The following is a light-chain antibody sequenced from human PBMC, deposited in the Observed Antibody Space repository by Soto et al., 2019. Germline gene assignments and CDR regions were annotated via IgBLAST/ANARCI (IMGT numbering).Light chain of an antibody. CDR2: KAS. Sequence: DIQMTQSPSTLSASVGDRVTITCRASQSISNWLAWYQQKPGKAPKLLIYKASTLESGVPSRFSGSGSGTEFTLTISSLQPDDFATYYCQQYNSISLLTFGEGTKVDI. J-gene: IGKJ4*01. V-gene: IGKV1-5*03. CDR3: QQYNSISLLT. CDR1: QSISNW.